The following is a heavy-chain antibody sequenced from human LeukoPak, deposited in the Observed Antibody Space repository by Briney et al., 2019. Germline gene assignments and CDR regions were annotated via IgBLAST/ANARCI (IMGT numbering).Heavy chain of an antibody. CDR2: ISQDGSGK. Sequence: PGGSLRLSCGASGFTLSNYWMSWVRQAPGKGLEWVINISQDGSGKNYADSVEGRFTISRDNAKNSLYLQMNSLRAEDTAVYYCARIKAWIRDYYFDYWGQGTLVTVSS. CDR3: ARIKAWIRDYYFDY. J-gene: IGHJ4*02. D-gene: IGHD5-18*01. CDR1: GFTLSNYW. V-gene: IGHV3-7*03.